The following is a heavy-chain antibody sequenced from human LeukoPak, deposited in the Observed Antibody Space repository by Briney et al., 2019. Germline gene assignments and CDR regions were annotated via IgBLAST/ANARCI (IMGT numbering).Heavy chain of an antibody. CDR1: GFPLSSYW. D-gene: IGHD6-19*01. CDR2: IKQDGSEI. Sequence: GGSLRLSCAASGFPLSSYWMSWVRQAPGKGLEWVANIKQDGSEIYYVASVKGRFTISRDNAKNSLYLQMNSLRAEDTAVYYCARIAVAAFDYWGQGTLVTVSS. V-gene: IGHV3-7*03. J-gene: IGHJ4*02. CDR3: ARIAVAAFDY.